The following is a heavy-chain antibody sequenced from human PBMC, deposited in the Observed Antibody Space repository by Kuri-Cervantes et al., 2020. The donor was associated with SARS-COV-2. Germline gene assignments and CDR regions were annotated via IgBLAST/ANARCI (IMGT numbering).Heavy chain of an antibody. CDR3: AKVSLVVGAKHIDY. CDR1: GFTFSSYG. V-gene: IGHV3-30*18. Sequence: LSLTCAASGFTFSSYGMHWVRQAPGKGLEWVAVISYDGSNKYYADSVKGRFTISRDNSKNTLYLQMNSLRAEDTAVYYCAKVSLVVGAKHIDYWGQGTLVTVSS. CDR2: ISYDGSNK. D-gene: IGHD1-26*01. J-gene: IGHJ4*02.